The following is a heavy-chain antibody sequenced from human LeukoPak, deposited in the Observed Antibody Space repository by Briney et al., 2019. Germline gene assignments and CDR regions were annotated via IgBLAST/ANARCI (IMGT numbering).Heavy chain of an antibody. D-gene: IGHD3-22*01. CDR2: VYSSGVG. V-gene: IGHV4-4*07. CDR1: GGSITGYY. CDR3: AREEFLHEIDSSGYFVY. J-gene: IGHJ4*02. Sequence: TSETLSLTCTVSGGSITGYYWNWIRQPPGQGLEWLGRVYSSGVGNYNPSLTSRVTMSVDTSKNQFSLKLTSLTAADTAVYYCAREEFLHEIDSSGYFVYWGQGTLVTVSS.